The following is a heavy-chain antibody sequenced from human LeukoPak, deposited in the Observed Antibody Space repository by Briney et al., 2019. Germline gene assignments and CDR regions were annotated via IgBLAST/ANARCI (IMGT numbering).Heavy chain of an antibody. CDR1: GYTFTSYG. CDR2: ISAYNGYT. J-gene: IGHJ4*02. D-gene: IGHD2-2*02. Sequence: ASVKVSCKASGYTFTSYGISWVRQAPGQGLEWMGWISAYNGYTNYPQKLQGRVTMTTDTSTSTAYMELRSLRSDDTAVYYCAAQYCSSTSCYRWGLVDYWGQGTLVTVSS. CDR3: AAQYCSSTSCYRWGLVDY. V-gene: IGHV1-18*01.